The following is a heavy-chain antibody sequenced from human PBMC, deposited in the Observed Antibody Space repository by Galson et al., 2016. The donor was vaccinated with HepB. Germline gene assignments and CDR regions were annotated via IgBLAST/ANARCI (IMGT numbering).Heavy chain of an antibody. CDR2: IIPILGTA. V-gene: IGHV1-69*13. CDR3: AEEGPQSEGYFDY. Sequence: SVKVSCKASGGTFSTYGISWVRQAPGQGLEWMGGIIPILGTADYAQKFQGRVTITADESTSTAYMELSSLRSEDTAVYYCAEEGPQSEGYFDYWGQGTLVTVSS. J-gene: IGHJ4*02. CDR1: GGTFSTYG.